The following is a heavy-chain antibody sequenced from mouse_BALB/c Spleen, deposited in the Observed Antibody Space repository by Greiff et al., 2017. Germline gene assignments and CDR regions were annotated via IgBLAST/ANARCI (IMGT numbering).Heavy chain of an antibody. D-gene: IGHD2-10*02. Sequence: EVKLMESGGDLVKPGGSLKLSCAASGFTFSSYGMSWVRQTPDKRLEWVATISSGGSYTYYPDSVKGRFTISRDNAKNTLYLQMSSLKSEDTAMYYCARLKYGNYDYAMDYWGQGTSVTVSS. CDR1: GFTFSSYG. J-gene: IGHJ4*01. V-gene: IGHV5-6*01. CDR2: ISSGGSYT. CDR3: ARLKYGNYDYAMDY.